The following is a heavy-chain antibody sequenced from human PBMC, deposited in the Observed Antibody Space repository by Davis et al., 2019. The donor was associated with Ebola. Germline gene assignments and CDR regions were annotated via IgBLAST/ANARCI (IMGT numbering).Heavy chain of an antibody. CDR3: AKEDLGTPWVSFDY. J-gene: IGHJ4*02. D-gene: IGHD2-15*01. CDR1: GFTFDDYS. Sequence: GESLKISCVASGFTFDDYSMHWVRQAPGKGLEWVSVIEKDGNTRYYADSVKGRFTISRDNNKNSLYLQMNSLTTEDTAFYYCAKEDLGTPWVSFDYWGQGTLVTVSS. V-gene: IGHV3-43*01. CDR2: IEKDGNTR.